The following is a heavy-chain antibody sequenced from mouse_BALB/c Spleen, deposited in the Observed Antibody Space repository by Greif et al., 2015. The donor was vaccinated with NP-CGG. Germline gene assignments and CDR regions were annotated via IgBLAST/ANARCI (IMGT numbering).Heavy chain of an antibody. D-gene: IGHD4-1*01. V-gene: IGHV1-84*02. CDR1: CYTFTDYY. CDR2: IYPGSGNT. Sequence: QVQLQQSGPELVKPGASVKISCKASCYTFTDYYINWVKQKPGQGLEWIGWIYPGSGNTKYNEKFKGKATLTVDTSSSTAYMQLSSLTSEDTDVYFCARRTGTEAMDYWGQGTSVTVSS. J-gene: IGHJ4*01. CDR3: ARRTGTEAMDY.